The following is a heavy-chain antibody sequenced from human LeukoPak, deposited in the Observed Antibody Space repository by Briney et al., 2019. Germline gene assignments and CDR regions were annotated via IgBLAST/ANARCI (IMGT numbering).Heavy chain of an antibody. V-gene: IGHV3-53*01. CDR2: IYSGGST. CDR1: GFTVSSNY. D-gene: IGHD1-26*01. Sequence: PGGSLRLSCAASGFTVSSNYMSWVRQAPGKGLEWVSVIYSGGSTYYADSVKGRFTISRDNSKNTLYLQMNSLRAEDTAVYCCAREGGELTFDYWGQGTLVTVSS. J-gene: IGHJ4*02. CDR3: AREGGELTFDY.